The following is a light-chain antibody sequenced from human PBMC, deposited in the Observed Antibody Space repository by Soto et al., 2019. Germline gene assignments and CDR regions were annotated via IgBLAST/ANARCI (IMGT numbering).Light chain of an antibody. J-gene: IGLJ2*01. V-gene: IGLV2-14*03. CDR1: SNDVGGYNY. Sequence: QSALTQPASVSGSPGQSITISCTGTSNDVGGYNYVSWYQHHPGKAPKVIIYDVSYRPSGVSNRFSGSKSGNTASLTISGLQAEDEADYYCSSYTSSITPVFGGGTKLTVL. CDR3: SSYTSSITPV. CDR2: DVS.